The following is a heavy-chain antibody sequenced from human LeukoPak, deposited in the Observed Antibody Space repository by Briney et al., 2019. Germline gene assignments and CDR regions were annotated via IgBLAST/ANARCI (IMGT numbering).Heavy chain of an antibody. V-gene: IGHV3-74*01. CDR1: GFTFSSHW. CDR2: INRDGSST. CDR3: AGSSWYGGFDP. J-gene: IGHJ5*02. D-gene: IGHD6-13*01. Sequence: GGSLRLSCAASGFTFSSHWMHWVRQAPGKGLVWVSHINRDGSSTSYADSVKGRFTISRDNSKNTLYLQMNSLRAEDTALYYCAGSSWYGGFDPWGQGTLVTVSS.